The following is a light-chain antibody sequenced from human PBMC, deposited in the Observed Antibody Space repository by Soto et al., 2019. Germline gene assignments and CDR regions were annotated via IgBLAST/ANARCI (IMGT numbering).Light chain of an antibody. Sequence: EIVLTQSPGTLSLSPGEGATLSCRASQSVSSSYLAWYQQKPGQAPRLLIYGASCRATGIPDRFSGSGSGTDFTLTIIRLEPEDFAVYYCQQYANSPLTFGPGTKVDIK. J-gene: IGKJ3*01. CDR3: QQYANSPLT. V-gene: IGKV3-20*01. CDR1: QSVSSSY. CDR2: GAS.